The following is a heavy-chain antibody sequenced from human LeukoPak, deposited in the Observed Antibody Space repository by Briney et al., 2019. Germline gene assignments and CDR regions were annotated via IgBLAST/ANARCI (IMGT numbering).Heavy chain of an antibody. Sequence: ASVKVSCKASGGTFSSYAISWVRQAPGQGLEWMGGIIPIFGTANYAQKFQGRVTITTDESTSTAYMELSSLRSEDTAVYYCARAPQEEAMALYYFDYWGQGTLVTVSS. CDR3: ARAPQEEAMALYYFDY. CDR1: GGTFSSYA. CDR2: IIPIFGTA. V-gene: IGHV1-69*05. D-gene: IGHD5-18*01. J-gene: IGHJ4*02.